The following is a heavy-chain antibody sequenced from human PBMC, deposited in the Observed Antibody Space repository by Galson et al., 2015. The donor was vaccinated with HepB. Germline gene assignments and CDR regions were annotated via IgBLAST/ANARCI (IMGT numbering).Heavy chain of an antibody. J-gene: IGHJ4*02. CDR1: GFTFSSYN. CDR3: TRAAPTVTTPGFDY. CDR2: INTGSGAM. Sequence: SLRLSCAASGFTFSSYNMNWVRQAPGKGLEWVSYINTGSGAMYYADSVKGRFTISRDDAKNSLYLQMNSLRDEDTAVYYCTRAAPTVTTPGFDYWGQGTLVTVSS. D-gene: IGHD4-17*01. V-gene: IGHV3-48*02.